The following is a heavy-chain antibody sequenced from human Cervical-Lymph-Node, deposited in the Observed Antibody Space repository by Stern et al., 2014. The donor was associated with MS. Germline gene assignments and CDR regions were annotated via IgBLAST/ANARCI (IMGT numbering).Heavy chain of an antibody. CDR2: ISRWSSTI. CDR3: ARGYSSGGYYYGLDV. D-gene: IGHD6-19*01. Sequence: DVQLVESGGDLVQPGGPLRLSCAASAFTFSNYAMNWVRQAPGKGLEWVSYISRWSSTIYYADSVKGRFTISRDNAKKSLYLDMNSLRDEDTGVYYCARGYSSGGYYYGLDVWGQGTTVTVSS. J-gene: IGHJ6*02. V-gene: IGHV3-48*02. CDR1: AFTFSNYA.